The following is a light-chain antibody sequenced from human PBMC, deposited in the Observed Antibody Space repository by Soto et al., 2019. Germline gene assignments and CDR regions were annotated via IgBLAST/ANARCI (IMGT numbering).Light chain of an antibody. Sequence: DIQLTQSPSTLSASIGDRVTITCRASQNIGSFLNWYQQKPGVAPRLLVYTAFRIQSGVPSRFNTSGCGTDFILSISSLQPHDFSTYYCHQGSTTPITFGLGTRLEIK. CDR2: TAF. J-gene: IGKJ5*01. CDR3: HQGSTTPIT. CDR1: QNIGSF. V-gene: IGKV1-39*01.